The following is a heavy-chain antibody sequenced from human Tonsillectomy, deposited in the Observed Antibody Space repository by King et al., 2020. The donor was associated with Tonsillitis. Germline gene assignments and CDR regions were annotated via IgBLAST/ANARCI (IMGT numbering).Heavy chain of an antibody. CDR2: ITSSSSYI. J-gene: IGHJ4*02. Sequence: VQLVESGGGLVKPGGSLRLSCAASGFTFSSYSMNWVRQAPGKGLEWVSSITSSSSYIYYAASVKGRFTISRDNAKNSLYLQMNSLRAEDTAVYYCARGEWELLLDYWGQGTLVTVSS. CDR3: ARGEWELLLDY. D-gene: IGHD1-26*01. V-gene: IGHV3-21*01. CDR1: GFTFSSYS.